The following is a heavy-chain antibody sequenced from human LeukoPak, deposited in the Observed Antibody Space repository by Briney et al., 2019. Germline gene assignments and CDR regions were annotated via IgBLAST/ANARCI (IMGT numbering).Heavy chain of an antibody. D-gene: IGHD6-19*01. CDR3: ARAGLGSYYFDY. J-gene: IGHJ4*02. CDR2: ISYDGSNK. Sequence: GGSLRLSCAAAGFTFSSYVMHWVRQAPGKGLEWVAVISYDGSNKYYADSVKGRFTISRDNSKNTLYLQMNSLRAEDTAVYYCARAGLGSYYFDYWGQGTLVTVSS. CDR1: GFTFSSYV. V-gene: IGHV3-30-3*01.